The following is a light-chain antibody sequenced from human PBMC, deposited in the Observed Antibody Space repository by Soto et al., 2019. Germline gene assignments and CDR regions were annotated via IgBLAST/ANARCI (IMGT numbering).Light chain of an antibody. CDR1: QSRGSNF. CDR3: QQRGKWPST. J-gene: IGKJ2*02. Sequence: EIVLTQSPGTLSLSPGERATLSCKTSQSRGSNFLAWYQHKPGQAPRLLIYDAYTRATGVGARFTGSGSATDFSLTITSLEPEDFAVYYCQQRGKWPSTFGPGTKVDIK. V-gene: IGKV3-11*01. CDR2: DAY.